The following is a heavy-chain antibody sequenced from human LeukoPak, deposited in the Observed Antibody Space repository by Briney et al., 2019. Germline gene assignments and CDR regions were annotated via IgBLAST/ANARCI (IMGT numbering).Heavy chain of an antibody. CDR3: AREGKDIVVVPAAMRYYYYMDV. CDR1: GGSISSYY. V-gene: IGHV4-59*01. D-gene: IGHD2-2*01. J-gene: IGHJ6*03. CDR2: IYYSGST. Sequence: SETLSLTCTVSGGSISSYYWSWIRQPPGKRLEWIGYIYYSGSTNYNPSLKSRVTISVDTSKNQFSLKLSSVTAADTAVYYCAREGKDIVVVPAAMRYYYYMDVWGKGTTVTISS.